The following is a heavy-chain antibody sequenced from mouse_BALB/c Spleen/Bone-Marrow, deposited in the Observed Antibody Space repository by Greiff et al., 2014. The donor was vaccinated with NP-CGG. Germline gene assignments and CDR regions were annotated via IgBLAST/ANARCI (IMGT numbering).Heavy chain of an antibody. CDR3: ARDY. J-gene: IGHJ2*01. CDR2: INPSTGYA. CDR1: GYTFTDTW. V-gene: IGHV1-7*01. Sequence: VNLVESGPELAKPGASVKMSCKASGYTFTDTWIHWIKQRPGQCLEWIGYINPSTGYAEYNQNFKDKATLTVDKSSSTAYMQLSSLTSEDSAVYYCARDYWGQGTTLTVSS.